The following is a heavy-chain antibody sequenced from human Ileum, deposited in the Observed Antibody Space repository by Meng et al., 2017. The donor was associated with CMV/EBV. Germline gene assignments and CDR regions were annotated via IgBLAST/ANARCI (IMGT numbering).Heavy chain of an antibody. J-gene: IGHJ6*02. Sequence: ASVKVSCKASGYTFTSYGISWLRQAPGQGLEWMGWIIAYNGNTNYAQKLQGRVTMTTDTSTSTASMELRSLRSDDTAVYYCARDLGGSFGMDVWGQGTTVTVSS. CDR3: ARDLGGSFGMDV. CDR1: GYTFTSYG. V-gene: IGHV1-18*01. D-gene: IGHD3-16*01. CDR2: IIAYNGNT.